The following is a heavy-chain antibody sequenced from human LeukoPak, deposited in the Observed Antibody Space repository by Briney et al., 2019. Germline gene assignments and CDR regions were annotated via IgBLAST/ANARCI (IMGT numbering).Heavy chain of an antibody. J-gene: IGHJ4*02. D-gene: IGHD3-10*01. CDR3: AKPHYYGSGSYYGY. Sequence: GGSLRLSCAASGFTFSSYAMSWVRLAPGKGLEWVSAISGSGGSTYYADSVKGRFTISRDNSKNTLYLQMNSLRAEDTAVYYCAKPHYYGSGSYYGYWGQGTLVTVSS. CDR2: ISGSGGST. CDR1: GFTFSSYA. V-gene: IGHV3-23*01.